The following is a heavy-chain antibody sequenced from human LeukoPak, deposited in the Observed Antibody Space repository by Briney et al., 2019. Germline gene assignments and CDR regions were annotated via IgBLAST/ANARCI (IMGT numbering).Heavy chain of an antibody. J-gene: IGHJ6*03. Sequence: SVKVSCKASGGTFSSYANSWVRQAPGQGLEWMGGIIPIFGTANYAQKFQGRVTITTDESTSTAYMELSSLRSEDTAVYYCASGSTSPYYYYYYMDVWGKGTTVTVSS. CDR3: ASGSTSPYYYYYYMDV. CDR1: GGTFSSYA. V-gene: IGHV1-69*05. D-gene: IGHD2-2*01. CDR2: IIPIFGTA.